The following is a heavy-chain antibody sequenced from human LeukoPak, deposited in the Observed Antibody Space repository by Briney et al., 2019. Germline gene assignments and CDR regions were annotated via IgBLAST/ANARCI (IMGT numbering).Heavy chain of an antibody. Sequence: GGSLRLSCAASGFSFKDYWMSWVRQAPGKGLEWVADIEPDGSGKTYVDSVKGRFSISRDNAQQSLYLQMDTLTAEDTAVYYCATSWVRQQRDFWGQGILVTVSP. D-gene: IGHD3-10*01. CDR2: IEPDGSGK. CDR1: GFSFKDYW. CDR3: ATSWVRQQRDF. V-gene: IGHV3-7*01. J-gene: IGHJ4*02.